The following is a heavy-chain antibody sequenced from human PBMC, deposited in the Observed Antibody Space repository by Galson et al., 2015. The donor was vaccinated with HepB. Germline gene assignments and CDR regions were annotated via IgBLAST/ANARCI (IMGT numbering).Heavy chain of an antibody. CDR1: GGSFSGYY. V-gene: IGHV4-34*01. CDR3: ARGGYSYGYRYYGMDV. J-gene: IGHJ6*02. CDR2: INHSGST. Sequence: LSLTCAVYGGSFSGYYWSWIRQPPGKGLEWIGEINHSGSTNYNPSLKSRVTISVDTSKNQFSLKLSSVTAADTAVYYCARGGYSYGYRYYGMDVWGQGTTVTVSS. D-gene: IGHD5-18*01.